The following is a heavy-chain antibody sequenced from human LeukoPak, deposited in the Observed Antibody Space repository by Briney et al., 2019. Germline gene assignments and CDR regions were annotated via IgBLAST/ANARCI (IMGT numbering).Heavy chain of an antibody. J-gene: IGHJ5*02. Sequence: ASVKVSCKASGYTFTSYGISWVRQATGQGLEWMGWMNPINGNTGYAQKFQGRVTMTRDTSISTAYMELRSLTSEDTAVYYCVRDGEGVAISVNYWFAHWGQGTLVTVSS. CDR3: VRDGEGVAISVNYWFAH. V-gene: IGHV1-8*02. D-gene: IGHD3-10*01. CDR2: MNPINGNT. CDR1: GYTFTSYG.